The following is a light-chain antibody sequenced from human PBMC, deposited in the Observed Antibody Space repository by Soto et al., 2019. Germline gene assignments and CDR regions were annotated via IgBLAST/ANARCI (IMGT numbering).Light chain of an antibody. CDR3: HQSHSIPQT. Sequence: DIQMTQSPSTLSGSVGDRVAISCRASQTVSTNLNWYKQKPGKAPQLLIFAASGLQSGVPSRFSGSGSGTDFTLTISSLQSEDFATYYCHQSHSIPQTFGQGSKVDIK. CDR1: QTVSTN. J-gene: IGKJ1*01. V-gene: IGKV1-39*01. CDR2: AAS.